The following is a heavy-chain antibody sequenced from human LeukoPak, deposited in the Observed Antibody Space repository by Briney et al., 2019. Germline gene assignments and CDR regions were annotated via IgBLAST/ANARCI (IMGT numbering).Heavy chain of an antibody. Sequence: GGSLRLSCAASGFTLGSANAMTWVRQARGKGLEWVSLTSASGSATYYADSVRGRFAISRDISKNTLFLQMSSLRTEDTAVYYCAKGTLFGVVTSFDFWGQGTLVTVSS. J-gene: IGHJ4*02. CDR2: TSASGSAT. D-gene: IGHD3-3*01. V-gene: IGHV3-23*01. CDR3: AKGTLFGVVTSFDF. CDR1: GFTLGSANA.